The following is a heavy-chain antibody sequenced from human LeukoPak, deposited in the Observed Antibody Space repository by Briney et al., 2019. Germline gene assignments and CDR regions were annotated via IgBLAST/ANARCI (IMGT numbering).Heavy chain of an antibody. V-gene: IGHV3-23*01. D-gene: IGHD1-26*01. Sequence: PGGSLRLSCESSGFTFSSYAMTWVRQAPGKGLEWVSGIVGTSGNTYYADSVKGRFTIPRDISKSTLYLQMNSLRVEDTAQYYCAKDKIVGDGRWDFDHWGRGTLVTVSS. J-gene: IGHJ5*02. CDR1: GFTFSSYA. CDR3: AKDKIVGDGRWDFDH. CDR2: IVGTSGNT.